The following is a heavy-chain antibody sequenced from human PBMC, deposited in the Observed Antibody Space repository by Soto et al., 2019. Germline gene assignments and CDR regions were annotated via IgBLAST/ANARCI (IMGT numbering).Heavy chain of an antibody. Sequence: GESLKISCKGSGYSFTSYWISWVRQMPGKGLEWMGRIDPSDSYTNYSPSFQGHVTISADKSISTAYLQWSSLKASDTAMYYCARRVSGYDFWSGYGMDVWGQGTTVAVSS. D-gene: IGHD3-3*01. V-gene: IGHV5-10-1*01. CDR3: ARRVSGYDFWSGYGMDV. CDR2: IDPSDSYT. CDR1: GYSFTSYW. J-gene: IGHJ6*02.